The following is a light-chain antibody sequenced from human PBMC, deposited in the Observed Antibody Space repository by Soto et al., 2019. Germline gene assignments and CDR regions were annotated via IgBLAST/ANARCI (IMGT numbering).Light chain of an antibody. CDR1: QSISSR. CDR3: QQYNSYSWT. J-gene: IGKJ1*01. V-gene: IGKV1-5*01. Sequence: DIPMTQSPSTLSASVGDRVTITCRASQSISSRVAWYQQKPGKAPKLLIYDASSLESGVPSRFSGSGSGTECTLTISSLQPDDFATYCCQQYNSYSWTFGQGTKVEIK. CDR2: DAS.